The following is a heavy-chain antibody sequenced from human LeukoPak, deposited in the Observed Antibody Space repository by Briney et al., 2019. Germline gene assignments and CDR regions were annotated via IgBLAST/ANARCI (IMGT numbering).Heavy chain of an antibody. CDR1: GGTFSSYA. J-gene: IGHJ5*02. Sequence: GSSVKVSCKASGGTFSSYAISWVRQAPGQGLEWMGWMNPNSGNTGYAQKFQGRVTMTRNTSISTAYMELSSLRSEDTAVYYCARGSIWNGGFDPWGQGTLVTVSS. V-gene: IGHV1-8*02. CDR3: ARGSIWNGGFDP. D-gene: IGHD1-1*01. CDR2: MNPNSGNT.